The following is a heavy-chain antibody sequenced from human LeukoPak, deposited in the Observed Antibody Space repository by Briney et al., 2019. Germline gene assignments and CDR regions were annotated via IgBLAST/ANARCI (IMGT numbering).Heavy chain of an antibody. Sequence: GGSLRLSCAASGFTFSSCAMSWVRQAPGKGLEWVSAISGSGVTTYYADSVKGRFTISRDNSKNTLHLQMNSLRAEDTAVYYCAKRVEYSSSSGGYFDYWGQGTLVTVSS. D-gene: IGHD6-6*01. CDR2: ISGSGVTT. J-gene: IGHJ4*02. CDR3: AKRVEYSSSSGGYFDY. CDR1: GFTFSSCA. V-gene: IGHV3-23*01.